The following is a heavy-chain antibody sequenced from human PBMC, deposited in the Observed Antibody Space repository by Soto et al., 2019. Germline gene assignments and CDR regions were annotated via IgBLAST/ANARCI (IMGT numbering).Heavy chain of an antibody. CDR3: ARARVDTALARRLAY. D-gene: IGHD5-18*01. V-gene: IGHV4-59*01. CDR2: IYYSGST. Sequence: SETLSLTCTVSGGSISSYYWSWIRQPPGKGLEWIGYIYYSGSTNYNPSLKSRVTISVDTSKNQFSLKLSSVTAADTAVYYCARARVDTALARRLAYWGQGTLVTVSS. CDR1: GGSISSYY. J-gene: IGHJ4*02.